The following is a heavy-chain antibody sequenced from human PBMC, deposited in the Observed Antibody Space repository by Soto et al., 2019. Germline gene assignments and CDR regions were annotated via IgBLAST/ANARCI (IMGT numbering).Heavy chain of an antibody. CDR1: GFTFSSCE. CDR3: ARGPISSSPPLYGMDV. Sequence: GGSLRLSCAASGFTFSSCEMNWVRQAPGKGLEWVSYISSSGSTIYYADSVKGRFTISRDNAKNSLYLQMNSLRAEDTAVYYCARGPISSSPPLYGMDVWGQGTTVTVSS. J-gene: IGHJ6*02. CDR2: ISSSGSTI. D-gene: IGHD6-13*01. V-gene: IGHV3-48*03.